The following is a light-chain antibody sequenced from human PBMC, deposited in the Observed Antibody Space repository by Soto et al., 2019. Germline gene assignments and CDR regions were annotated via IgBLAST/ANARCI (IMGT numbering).Light chain of an antibody. Sequence: DIQMTQSPSTLSASVGDRVTITCRASQSIDNWLAWFQQKPGKAPKLLIYTASRLKPGVPSRFSGSGSGTEFTLTINSLQPDDFANYYCLQYNSNSVVGTFGQGTKVEI. V-gene: IGKV1-5*03. CDR1: QSIDNW. J-gene: IGKJ1*01. CDR3: LQYNSNSVVGT. CDR2: TAS.